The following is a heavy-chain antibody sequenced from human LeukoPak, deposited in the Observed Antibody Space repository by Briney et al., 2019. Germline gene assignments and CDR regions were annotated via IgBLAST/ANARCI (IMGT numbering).Heavy chain of an antibody. J-gene: IGHJ4*02. CDR3: VGGMGWLPDF. CDR2: IKHDGSEK. CDR1: GFMFSGCW. V-gene: IGHV3-7*04. D-gene: IGHD5-12*01. Sequence: PGGSLRLPCAASGFMFSGCWMNWVRQAPGKGLEWVAIIKHDGSEKYYVDSVRGRFTISRDNAKNSLYLRMSSLSAEDTAVYYCVGGMGWLPDFWRQGTLVTVSS.